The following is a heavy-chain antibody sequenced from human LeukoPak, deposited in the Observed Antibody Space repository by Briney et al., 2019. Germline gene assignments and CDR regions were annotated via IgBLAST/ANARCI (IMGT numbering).Heavy chain of an antibody. CDR2: INPSGGST. D-gene: IGHD3-22*01. V-gene: IGHV1-46*01. CDR1: GYTFTDCY. Sequence: ASVKVSCKASGYTFTDCYMHWVRQAPGQGLEWMGIINPSGGSTSYAQKFQGRVTMTRDTSTSTVYMELSSLRSEDTAVYYCARDGSYYYDSSGFDPWGQGTLVTVSS. CDR3: ARDGSYYYDSSGFDP. J-gene: IGHJ5*02.